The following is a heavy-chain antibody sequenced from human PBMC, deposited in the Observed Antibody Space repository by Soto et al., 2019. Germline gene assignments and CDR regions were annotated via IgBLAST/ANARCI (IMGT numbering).Heavy chain of an antibody. Sequence: EMRLVESGGGLAQPGGSLRLTCVASGFNFNTYAMNWVRQAPGNGLEWVSYISGGGSSINYADSVKGRFTSSRDTPKNSLPLQMDSRRHEDTALYVGARDAGGHTGYDGDGWDGWGQGTVVTVSS. V-gene: IGHV3-48*02. J-gene: IGHJ3*01. D-gene: IGHD5-12*01. CDR3: ARDAGGHTGYDGDGWDG. CDR1: GFNFNTYA. CDR2: ISGGGSSI.